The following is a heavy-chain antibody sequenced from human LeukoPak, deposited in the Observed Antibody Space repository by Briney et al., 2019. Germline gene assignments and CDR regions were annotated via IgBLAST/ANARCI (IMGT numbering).Heavy chain of an antibody. D-gene: IGHD2-21*02. J-gene: IGHJ4*02. V-gene: IGHV3-74*01. Sequence: GGSLRLSCAASGFTFSTYWMHWVRQVPGKGLVWVSRINSDGSIADYADAVEGRFTISRDNSKNTLYLQMNSLRAEDTAVYYCAKDQAYLTYCGGDCYDSFGYWGQGTLVTVSS. CDR3: AKDQAYLTYCGGDCYDSFGY. CDR1: GFTFSTYW. CDR2: INSDGSIA.